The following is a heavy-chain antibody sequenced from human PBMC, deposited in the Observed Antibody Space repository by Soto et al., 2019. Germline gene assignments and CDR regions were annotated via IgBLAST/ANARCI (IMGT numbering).Heavy chain of an antibody. Sequence: QVQLVQSGAEVKKPGASVKVSCKASGYTFTSYDINWVRQATGQGLEWMGWMNPNSGNTGYAQKSXGXVNMTRNTSISTAYMELSSLRSEDTAVYYCARERTGTTSMDVWGQGTTVTVSS. CDR3: ARERTGTTSMDV. J-gene: IGHJ6*02. D-gene: IGHD1-1*01. CDR1: GYTFTSYD. V-gene: IGHV1-8*01. CDR2: MNPNSGNT.